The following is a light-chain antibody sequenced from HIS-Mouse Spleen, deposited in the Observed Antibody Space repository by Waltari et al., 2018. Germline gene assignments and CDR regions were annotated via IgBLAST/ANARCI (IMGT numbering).Light chain of an antibody. CDR2: EDS. Sequence: SYELTQPPSVSVSPGQTARITCSGDALPQKYAYWYQQKSGQAPVLVIDEDSKRPSGIPERFSGSSSGTMPTLTISGAQVEDEADYYCYSTDSSGNHRVFGGGTKLTVL. V-gene: IGLV3-10*01. J-gene: IGLJ2*01. CDR1: ALPQKY. CDR3: YSTDSSGNHRV.